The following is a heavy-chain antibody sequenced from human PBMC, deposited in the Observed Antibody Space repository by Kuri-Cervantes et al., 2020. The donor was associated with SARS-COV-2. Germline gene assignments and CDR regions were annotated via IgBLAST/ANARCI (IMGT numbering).Heavy chain of an antibody. CDR2: INPNSGGT. CDR1: GYTFTGYY. CDR3: ARDLDSSGYGYYYYGMDV. Sequence: GESLKISCKASGYTFTGYYMHWVRQAPGQGLEWMGWINPNSGGTNYAQKFQGWVTMTRGTSISTAYMELSRLRSDDTAVYYCARDLDSSGYGYYYYGMDVWGQGTTVTVSS. D-gene: IGHD3-22*01. J-gene: IGHJ6*02. V-gene: IGHV1-2*04.